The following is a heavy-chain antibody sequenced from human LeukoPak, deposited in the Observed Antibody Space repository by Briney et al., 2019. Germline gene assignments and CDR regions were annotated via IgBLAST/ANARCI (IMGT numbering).Heavy chain of an antibody. CDR2: ISWNSGSI. Sequence: GRSLRLSCAASGFTFDDYAMHWVRQAPGKGLEWVSGISWNSGSIGYADSVKGRFSISRDNAKNSLYLQMSSLRAEDTALYYCAKDTTPYSSSYDYWGQGTLVTVSS. J-gene: IGHJ4*02. CDR3: AKDTTPYSSSYDY. V-gene: IGHV3-9*01. CDR1: GFTFDDYA. D-gene: IGHD6-13*01.